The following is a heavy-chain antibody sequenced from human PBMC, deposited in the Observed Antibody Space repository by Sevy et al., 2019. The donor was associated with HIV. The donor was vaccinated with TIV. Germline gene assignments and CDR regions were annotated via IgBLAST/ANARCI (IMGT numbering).Heavy chain of an antibody. V-gene: IGHV3-7*01. CDR3: ARSGGIAMVRGVTPGY. Sequence: GGSLRLSCVASGFSFRDYALHWVRQGPGKGLEWVANIKQDGSEEYYVDSVKGRFTISRDNAKNSLYLQMNSLRAEDTAVYYCARSGGIAMVRGVTPGYWGQGTLVTVSS. CDR1: GFSFRDYA. J-gene: IGHJ4*02. CDR2: IKQDGSEE. D-gene: IGHD3-10*01.